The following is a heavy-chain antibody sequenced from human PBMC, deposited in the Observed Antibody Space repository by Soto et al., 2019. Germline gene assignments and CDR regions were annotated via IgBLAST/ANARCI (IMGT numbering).Heavy chain of an antibody. Sequence: QVHLVQSGAEVRKPGASVKVSCKASGYSFTSYGISWVRQAPGQGLEWTGCISTDNGNTNYAHNIQGRVPMTIDPSTSTAYMELCSLGSDDTAVYYCARDVPDTSLFFYYYGMDVWGQGTTVTVSS. CDR2: ISTDNGNT. V-gene: IGHV1-18*01. CDR3: ARDVPDTSLFFYYYGMDV. D-gene: IGHD2-21*01. CDR1: GYSFTSYG. J-gene: IGHJ6*02.